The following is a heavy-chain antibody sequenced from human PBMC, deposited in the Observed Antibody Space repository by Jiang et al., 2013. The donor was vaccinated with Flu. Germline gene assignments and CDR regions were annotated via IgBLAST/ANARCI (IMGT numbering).Heavy chain of an antibody. Sequence: QLLESGGGVVQPGRSLRLSCAASGFTFSSYGMHWVRQAPGKGLEWVAVISYDGSNKYYADSVKGRFTISRDNSKNTLYLQMNSLRAEDTAVYYCAKDTDYRLDYWGQGTL. CDR2: ISYDGSNK. CDR3: AKDTDYRLDY. D-gene: IGHD4-11*01. V-gene: IGHV3-30*18. J-gene: IGHJ4*02. CDR1: GFTFSSYG.